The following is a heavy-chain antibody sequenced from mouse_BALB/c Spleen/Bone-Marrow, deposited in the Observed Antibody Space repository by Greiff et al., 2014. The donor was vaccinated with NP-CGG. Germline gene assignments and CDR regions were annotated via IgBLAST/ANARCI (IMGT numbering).Heavy chain of an antibody. CDR3: ARGYDYASFAY. D-gene: IGHD2-4*01. J-gene: IGHJ3*01. CDR1: GYTFSNYW. CDR2: ILPGSGST. Sequence: VQLQESGAELMKPGASVKISCKAIGYTFSNYWIEWVKQRPGHGLEWIGEILPGSGSTHYIEKFKGKATFTADTSSNTAYMQLSSLTSGDSAVYYCARGYDYASFAYGGQGTLVTVSA. V-gene: IGHV1-9*01.